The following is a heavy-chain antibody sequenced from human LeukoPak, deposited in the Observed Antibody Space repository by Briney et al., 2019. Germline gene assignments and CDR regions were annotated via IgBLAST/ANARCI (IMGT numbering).Heavy chain of an antibody. CDR3: ARADYDFWSGYGGGDYMDV. CDR2: IIPIFGTA. D-gene: IGHD3-3*01. J-gene: IGHJ6*03. Sequence: GASVKVSCKASGGTFSSYAISWVRQAPGQGLEWMGGIIPIFGTANYAQKFQGRVTMTRDTSTSTVYMELSSLRSEDTAVYYCARADYDFWSGYGGGDYMDVWGKGTTVTVSS. CDR1: GGTFSSYA. V-gene: IGHV1-69*05.